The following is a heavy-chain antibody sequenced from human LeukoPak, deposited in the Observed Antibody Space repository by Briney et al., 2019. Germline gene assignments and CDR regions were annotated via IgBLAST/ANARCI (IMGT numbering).Heavy chain of an antibody. CDR1: GFSLSRSGVS. CDR2: IYWDDDK. V-gene: IGHV2-5*02. Sequence: SGPTLVKPTQPLTLTCTFSGFSLSRSGVSVGWVRQPPGKALEWLALIYWDDDKRYSPSLKSRLTITKGTSRNQVVLTMTNMDPVDTATYFRTHTFASATVNWGQGTLVTVSS. CDR3: THTFASATVN. J-gene: IGHJ4*02. D-gene: IGHD4-17*01.